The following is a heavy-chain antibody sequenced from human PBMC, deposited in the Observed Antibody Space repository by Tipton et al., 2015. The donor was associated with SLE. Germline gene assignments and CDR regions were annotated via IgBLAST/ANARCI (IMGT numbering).Heavy chain of an antibody. V-gene: IGHV4-61*09. CDR1: GGSISSGSYY. D-gene: IGHD6-19*01. CDR2: IYTSGST. CDR3: ARVGRDGWYQGFDY. J-gene: IGHJ4*02. Sequence: TLSLTCTVSGGSISSGSYYWSWIRQPAGKGLEWIGYIYTSGSTNYNPSLKSRVTISVDTSKNQFSLKLSSVTAADTAVYYCARVGRDGWYQGFDYWGQGTLVTVSP.